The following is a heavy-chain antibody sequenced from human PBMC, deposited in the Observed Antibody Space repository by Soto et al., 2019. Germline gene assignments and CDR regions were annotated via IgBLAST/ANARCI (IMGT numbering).Heavy chain of an antibody. CDR2: IIPIFGTA. D-gene: IGHD2-21*02. CDR1: GGTFSSYA. J-gene: IGHJ4*02. CDR3: ARAEVVTAIPRTFDY. V-gene: IGHV1-69*12. Sequence: QVQLVQSGAEVKKPGSSVKVSCKASGGTFSSYAISWVRQAPGQGLEWMGGIIPIFGTANYAQKFQGRVTIXXDXSXITAYMELSSLRSEDTAVYYCARAEVVTAIPRTFDYWGQGTLVTVSS.